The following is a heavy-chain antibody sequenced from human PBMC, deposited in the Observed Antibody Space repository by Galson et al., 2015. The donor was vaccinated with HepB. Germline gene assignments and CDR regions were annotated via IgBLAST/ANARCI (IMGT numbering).Heavy chain of an antibody. CDR2: ISAGGGST. V-gene: IGHV3-23*01. J-gene: IGHJ4*02. D-gene: IGHD2-15*01. Sequence: SLRLSCAVSGFTFRDYAMSWVRQAPGKGLEWVSGISAGGGSTSYADSVKGRFTTSRDNSKKTLYLQINNLRAEDTAVYYCAKDLELAYCSGGSCSPPDYWGQGTLVTVSS. CDR3: AKDLELAYCSGGSCSPPDY. CDR1: GFTFRDYA.